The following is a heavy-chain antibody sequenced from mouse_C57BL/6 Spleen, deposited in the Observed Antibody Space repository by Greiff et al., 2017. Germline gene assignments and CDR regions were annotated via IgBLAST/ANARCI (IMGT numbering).Heavy chain of an antibody. D-gene: IGHD1-1*01. CDR1: GFTFSSYS. Sequence: DVKLVESGGDLVKPGGSLKLSCAASGFTFSSYSMSWVRQTPDKRLEWVATISSGGSYTYYPDSVKGRFTISRDNAKNTLYLQMSSLKSEDTAMYYCAREYGSSYFDYWGQGTTLTVSS. CDR3: AREYGSSYFDY. J-gene: IGHJ2*01. V-gene: IGHV5-6*02. CDR2: ISSGGSYT.